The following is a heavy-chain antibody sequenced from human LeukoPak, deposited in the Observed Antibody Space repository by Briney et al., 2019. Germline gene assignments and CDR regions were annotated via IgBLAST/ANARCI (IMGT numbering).Heavy chain of an antibody. D-gene: IGHD2-15*01. V-gene: IGHV1-18*01. CDR1: GYTFTSYD. J-gene: IGHJ4*02. CDR3: ARFRYCSGGSCLNFDY. CDR2: ISAYNGNT. Sequence: ASVKVSCKASGYTFTSYDINWVRQATGQGLEWMGWISAYNGNTNYAQKLQGRVTMTTDTSTSTAYLELRSLRSDDTAVYYCARFRYCSGGSCLNFDYWGQGTLVTVSS.